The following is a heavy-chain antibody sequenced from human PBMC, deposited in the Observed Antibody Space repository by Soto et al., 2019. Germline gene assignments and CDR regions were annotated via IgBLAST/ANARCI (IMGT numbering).Heavy chain of an antibody. CDR3: ARDRCYDGTCYSASDS. J-gene: IGHJ5*01. Sequence: GGSLRLSCAASGFSFRTYNIDWVRQAPGKRPEWIAYISTTSFTIYYADSVKGRFTISRDNDRNSLYLEMNSLRDEDTAVYYCARDRCYDGTCYSASDSWGQGTLVTVSS. D-gene: IGHD2-15*01. CDR1: GFSFRTYN. CDR2: ISTTSFTI. V-gene: IGHV3-48*02.